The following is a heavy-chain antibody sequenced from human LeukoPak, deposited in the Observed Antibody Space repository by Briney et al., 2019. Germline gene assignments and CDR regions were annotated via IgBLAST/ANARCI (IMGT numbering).Heavy chain of an antibody. CDR3: AGGITGGDF. CDR1: GYTFTAYY. CDR2: INPNGGGT. J-gene: IGHJ4*02. V-gene: IGHV1-2*02. D-gene: IGHD1-14*01. Sequence: ASVKVSCKASGYTFTAYYIHWARQAPGQGLEWMGWINPNGGGTNYAQEFQGRVTMTRDTSISTAYMELSRLRSDDTALYYCAGGITGGDFWGQGTLSPSPQ.